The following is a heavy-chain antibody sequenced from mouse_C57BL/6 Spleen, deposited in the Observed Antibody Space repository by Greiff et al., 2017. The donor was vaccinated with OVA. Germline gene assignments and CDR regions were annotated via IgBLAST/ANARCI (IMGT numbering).Heavy chain of an antibody. V-gene: IGHV1-15*01. CDR3: TEAQATSLAY. CDR1: GYTFTDYE. Sequence: QVQLQQSGAELVRPGASVTLSCKASGYTFTDYEMHWVKQTPVHGLEWIGAIDPETGGTAYNPKFKGKAILTADKSSSTAYMELLSRTSEDSAVYYCTEAQATSLAYGGQGTLVTVSA. J-gene: IGHJ3*01. D-gene: IGHD3-2*02. CDR2: IDPETGGT.